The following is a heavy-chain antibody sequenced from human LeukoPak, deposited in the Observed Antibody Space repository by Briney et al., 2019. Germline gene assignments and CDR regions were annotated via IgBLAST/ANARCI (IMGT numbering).Heavy chain of an antibody. CDR1: GYTFTSYA. CDR3: ARMYLDPEWVLSFFDF. J-gene: IGHJ5*01. V-gene: IGHV1-3*01. D-gene: IGHD3-3*01. Sequence: ASVKVSCKASGYTFTSYAMHWVRQAPGQRLEWMGWINAGNGNTKYSQKFQGRVTITRDTSASTAYMGLSSLRSEDTAVYYCARMYLDPEWVLSFFDFWGQGTLVTVSS. CDR2: INAGNGNT.